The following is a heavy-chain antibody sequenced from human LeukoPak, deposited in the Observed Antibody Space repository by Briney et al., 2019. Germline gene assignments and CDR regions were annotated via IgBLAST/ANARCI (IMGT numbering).Heavy chain of an antibody. J-gene: IGHJ6*02. CDR2: ISSSSSYT. Sequence: GGSLRLSCAASGFTFSDYYMSWIRQAPGKGLEWVSYISSSSSYTNYADSVKGRFTISRDNDKNSLYPQMNSLRAEDTAVYYCARNKVLERLLFGGPYYYGMDVWGQGTTVTVSS. V-gene: IGHV3-11*03. D-gene: IGHD3-10*01. CDR3: ARNKVLERLLFGGPYYYGMDV. CDR1: GFTFSDYY.